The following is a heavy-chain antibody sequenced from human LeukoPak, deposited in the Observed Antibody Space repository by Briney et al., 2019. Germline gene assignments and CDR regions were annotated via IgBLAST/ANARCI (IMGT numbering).Heavy chain of an antibody. CDR3: AKGPSGWYPIDY. Sequence: GGSLRLSCAASGFTFSSYWMSWVRQAPGKGLEWVANIKQDGSEKYYVDSVKGRFTISGDNAKNSLYLQMNSLRAEDTAVYYCAKGPSGWYPIDYWGQGTLVTVSS. J-gene: IGHJ4*02. V-gene: IGHV3-7*01. CDR1: GFTFSSYW. CDR2: IKQDGSEK. D-gene: IGHD6-19*01.